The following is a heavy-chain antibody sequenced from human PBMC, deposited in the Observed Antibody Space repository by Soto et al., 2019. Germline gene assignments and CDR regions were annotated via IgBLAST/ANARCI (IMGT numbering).Heavy chain of an antibody. J-gene: IGHJ4*02. CDR3: ARDRDGIMITFGGVIVAKYYFDY. CDR2: INPNSGGT. Sequence: QVQLVQSGAEVKKPGASVKVSCKASGYTFTGYYMHWVRQAPGQGLEWMGWINPNSGGTNYAQKFQGWVTRTRDTSISTAYMELSRLISNDTAVYYCARDRDGIMITFGGVIVAKYYFDYWGQGTLVTVSS. D-gene: IGHD3-16*02. V-gene: IGHV1-2*04. CDR1: GYTFTGYY.